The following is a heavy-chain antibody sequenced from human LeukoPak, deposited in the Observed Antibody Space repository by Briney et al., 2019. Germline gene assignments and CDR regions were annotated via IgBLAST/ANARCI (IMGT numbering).Heavy chain of an antibody. CDR3: ARGFYDSYGMDV. Sequence: PSETLSLTRTVSGGSISSYYWSWIRQPPGKGLEWIGYIYYSGGTNYNPSLKSRVTISVDTSKNQFSLKLSSVTAADTAVYYCARGFYDSYGMDVWGQGTTVTVSS. V-gene: IGHV4-59*01. J-gene: IGHJ6*02. D-gene: IGHD3-22*01. CDR2: IYYSGGT. CDR1: GGSISSYY.